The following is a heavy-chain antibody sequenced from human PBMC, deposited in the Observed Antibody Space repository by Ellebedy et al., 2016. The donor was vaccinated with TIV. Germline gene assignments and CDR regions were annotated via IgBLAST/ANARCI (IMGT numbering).Heavy chain of an antibody. D-gene: IGHD2/OR15-2a*01. Sequence: GESLKISXAASGFTFSSYSMNWVRQAPGKGLEWVSSISSSSSYIYYADSVKGRFTISRDNAKNSLYLQMSSLRAEDTAVYYCARDRGTFPTYYYYYYMDVWGKGTTVTVSS. CDR1: GFTFSSYS. CDR3: ARDRGTFPTYYYYYYMDV. CDR2: ISSSSSYI. J-gene: IGHJ6*03. V-gene: IGHV3-21*01.